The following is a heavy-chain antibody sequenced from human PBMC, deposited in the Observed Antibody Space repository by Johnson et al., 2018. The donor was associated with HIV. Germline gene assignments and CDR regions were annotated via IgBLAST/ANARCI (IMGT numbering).Heavy chain of an antibody. D-gene: IGHD3-10*01. Sequence: EKLVESGGGLIQPGGSLRLSCAASGFSFDDYGMSWVRQAPGKGLEWVSGINWNGGSTGYADSVKGRFTISRDNAKNSLYLQMNSLRAEDTAVYYCARPIARGASDIWGQGTMVTVSS. J-gene: IGHJ3*02. V-gene: IGHV3-20*04. CDR1: GFSFDDYG. CDR2: INWNGGST. CDR3: ARPIARGASDI.